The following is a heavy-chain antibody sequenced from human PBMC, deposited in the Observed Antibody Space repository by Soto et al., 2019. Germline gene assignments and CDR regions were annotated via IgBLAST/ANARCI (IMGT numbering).Heavy chain of an antibody. Sequence: GESLRLSCVASGFTFNRYALAWVRHAPREGLEWVLAISDSGASTYYAHSVNGRVTISRDNSNNPLYLQMNTLTAEDTAVYYFAKTPGVITVITSFDHWGQGTLVTVSS. CDR3: AKTPGVITVITSFDH. D-gene: IGHD3-16*01. V-gene: IGHV3-23*01. CDR1: GFTFNRYA. CDR2: ISDSGAST. J-gene: IGHJ4*02.